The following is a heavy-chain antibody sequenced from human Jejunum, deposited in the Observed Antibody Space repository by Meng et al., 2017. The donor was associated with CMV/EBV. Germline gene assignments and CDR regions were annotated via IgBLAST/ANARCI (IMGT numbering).Heavy chain of an antibody. J-gene: IGHJ4*02. CDR3: ARGGGNTRFDY. V-gene: IGHV3-7*01. D-gene: IGHD3-16*01. Sequence: CVASGFTFSPYGMSWVRQTPWKGLEGGANINQHGSEESYVGSVKGRFTISRDNDKNSLYLQMNSLRAEDTAVYYCARGGGNTRFDYWGQGTLVTVSS. CDR2: INQHGSEE. CDR1: GFTFSPYG.